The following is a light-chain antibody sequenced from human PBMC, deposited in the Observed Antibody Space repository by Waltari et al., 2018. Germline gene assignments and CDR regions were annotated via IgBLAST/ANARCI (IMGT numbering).Light chain of an antibody. CDR1: QGISSY. Sequence: IQLTQSPSSLSASVGDRVTITCRASQGISSYLAWYQQKPGKAPKLLIYAASTLQSVVPSRFSGSGSGTDFTLTISSLQPEDFATYYCQQLNSYPRGLFTFGPGTKVDIK. CDR2: AAS. CDR3: QQLNSYPRGLFT. J-gene: IGKJ3*01. V-gene: IGKV1-9*01.